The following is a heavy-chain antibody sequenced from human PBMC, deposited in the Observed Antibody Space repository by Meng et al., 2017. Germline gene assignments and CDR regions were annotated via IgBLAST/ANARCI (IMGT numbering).Heavy chain of an antibody. Sequence: LSCTVSGGSNSSGSYYWSWIRQPAGKGLEWIGRIYTSGSTNYNPSLKSRVTISVDTSKNQFSLKLSSVTAADTAVYYGARDLGSDSSAVDWGQGTLVTVSS. CDR3: ARDLGSDSSAVD. CDR1: GGSNSSGSYY. D-gene: IGHD3-22*01. V-gene: IGHV4-61*02. J-gene: IGHJ4*02. CDR2: IYTSGST.